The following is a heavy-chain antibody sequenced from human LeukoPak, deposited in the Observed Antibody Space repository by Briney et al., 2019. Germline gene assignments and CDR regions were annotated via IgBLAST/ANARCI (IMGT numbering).Heavy chain of an antibody. CDR1: GYTFTSY. Sequence: ASVKVSCKASGYTFTSYVSWVRQAPGQGLEWMGWISAYNGNTNYAQKLQGRVTMTTDTSTSTAYMELRSLRSDDTAVYYCARGPGIVGATVYYYYYGMDVWGQGTTVTVS. D-gene: IGHD1-26*01. CDR2: ISAYNGNT. V-gene: IGHV1-18*01. J-gene: IGHJ6*02. CDR3: ARGPGIVGATVYYYYYGMDV.